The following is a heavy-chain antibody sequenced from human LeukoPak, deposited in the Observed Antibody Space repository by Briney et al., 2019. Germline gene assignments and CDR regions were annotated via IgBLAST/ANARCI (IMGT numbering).Heavy chain of an antibody. Sequence: SETLSLTCAVYGGSFSGYYWSWIRQPPGKGLEWIGEINHSGSTNYNPFLKSRVTISVDTSKNQFSLKLSSVTAADTAVYYCARSYCSSTSCSPTVTTGYFDYWGQGTLVTVSS. CDR3: ARSYCSSTSCSPTVTTGYFDY. J-gene: IGHJ4*02. V-gene: IGHV4-34*01. CDR2: INHSGST. CDR1: GGSFSGYY. D-gene: IGHD2-2*01.